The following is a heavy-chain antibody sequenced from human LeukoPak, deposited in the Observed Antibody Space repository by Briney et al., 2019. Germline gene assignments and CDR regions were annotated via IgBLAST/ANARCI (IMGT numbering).Heavy chain of an antibody. D-gene: IGHD2-2*01. CDR2: INPNSGGT. V-gene: IGHV1-2*02. Sequence: ASVTVSCKASGYPFTGYYIHWVRQAPGQGLEWMGWINPNSGGTNYAQKFQGRVTMTSDTSITTAYMDLNRLTSDDTAVYYCAREISDYASAYWGQGTLVTVSS. J-gene: IGHJ4*02. CDR3: AREISDYASAY. CDR1: GYPFTGYY.